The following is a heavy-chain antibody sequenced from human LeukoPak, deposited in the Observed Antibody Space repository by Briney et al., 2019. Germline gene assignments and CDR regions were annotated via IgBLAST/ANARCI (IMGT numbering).Heavy chain of an antibody. CDR3: ASHHVVVPANWFDP. J-gene: IGHJ5*02. Sequence: ASETLSLTCTVSGGSISSSSYYWGWIRQPPGKGLEWIGSIYYSGSTYYSPSLKSRVTISVDTSKNQFSLKLSSVTAADTAVYYCASHHVVVPANWFDPWGQGTLVTVSS. CDR2: IYYSGST. V-gene: IGHV4-39*01. CDR1: GGSISSSSYY. D-gene: IGHD2-2*01.